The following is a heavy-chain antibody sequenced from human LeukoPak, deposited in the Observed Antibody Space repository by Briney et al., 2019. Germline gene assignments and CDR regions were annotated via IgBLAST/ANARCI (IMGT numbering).Heavy chain of an antibody. Sequence: PGGSLRPSCVASGFTFSNYWMHWVRQPPGEGLVWVSRIYVDGRTTNYADSVKGRFTISRDNAKNTVYLEMNSLSVEDTATYYCIRDFRSADLWGQGTLVTVTS. V-gene: IGHV3-74*01. CDR1: GFTFSNYW. CDR3: IRDFRSADL. CDR2: IYVDGRTT. J-gene: IGHJ5*02.